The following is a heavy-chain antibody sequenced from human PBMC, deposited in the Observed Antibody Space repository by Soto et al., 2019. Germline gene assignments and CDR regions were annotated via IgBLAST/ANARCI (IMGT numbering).Heavy chain of an antibody. V-gene: IGHV1-2*04. J-gene: IGHJ6*02. CDR1: GYTFIGYY. D-gene: IGHD3-10*01. CDR3: ARVGGGLASLGYYGMDV. Sequence: QVQLVQSGAEVKKTGASVKVSCKASGYTFIGYYIHWVRQAPGQGLEWMGWINPNSGGTNYAQRFQGWSTMTRDRSISTAYRELSRLKSDDTAVYYCARVGGGLASLGYYGMDVWGQGTTVTVSS. CDR2: INPNSGGT.